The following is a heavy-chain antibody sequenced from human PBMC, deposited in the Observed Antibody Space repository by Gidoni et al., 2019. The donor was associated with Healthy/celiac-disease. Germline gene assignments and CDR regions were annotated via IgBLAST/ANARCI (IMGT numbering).Heavy chain of an antibody. Sequence: EVQLLESGGGLVQPGGSLRLSCQASGFTFSSYAMSWVRQAPGKGLEWVSAISGSGGSTYYADSVKGRFTISRDNSKNTLYLQMNSLRAEDTAVYYCAKDVTAFWSGYDYWGQGTLVTVSS. J-gene: IGHJ4*02. CDR2: ISGSGGST. CDR1: GFTFSSYA. CDR3: AKDVTAFWSGYDY. D-gene: IGHD3-3*01. V-gene: IGHV3-23*01.